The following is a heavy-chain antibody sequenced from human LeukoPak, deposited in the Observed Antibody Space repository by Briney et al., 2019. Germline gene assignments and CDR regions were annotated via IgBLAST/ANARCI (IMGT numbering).Heavy chain of an antibody. J-gene: IGHJ4*02. V-gene: IGHV1-18*01. Sequence: ASVKVSCKASGYTFTSCGISWVRQAPGQGLEWMGWISAYNGNTNYAQKLQGRVTMTTDTSTSTAYMELRSLRSDDTAVYYCARDLNMYYDFWSGIDYWGQGTLVTVSS. CDR2: ISAYNGNT. CDR1: GYTFTSCG. D-gene: IGHD3-3*01. CDR3: ARDLNMYYDFWSGIDY.